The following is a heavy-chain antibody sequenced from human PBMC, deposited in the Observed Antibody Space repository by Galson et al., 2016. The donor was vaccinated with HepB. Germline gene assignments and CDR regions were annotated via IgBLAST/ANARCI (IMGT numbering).Heavy chain of an antibody. J-gene: IGHJ3*02. Sequence: SLRLSCAASSFTFSSSWMSWVRQAPGRGLEWVANIKDAGSQTYYADSVKGRFTISRDKAKNSLYLQMNSLRVEDTALYYCSSATIVGGITASFDIWGPGTMVTVSS. D-gene: IGHD5-12*01. CDR3: SSATIVGGITASFDI. CDR1: SFTFSSSW. CDR2: IKDAGSQT. V-gene: IGHV3-7*01.